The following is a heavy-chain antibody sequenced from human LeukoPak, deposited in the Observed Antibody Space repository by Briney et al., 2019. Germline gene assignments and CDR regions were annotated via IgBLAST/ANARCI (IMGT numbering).Heavy chain of an antibody. V-gene: IGHV1-46*01. CDR3: ARGRGYSYVFDS. CDR1: GYSFSSYY. D-gene: IGHD5-18*01. J-gene: IGHJ4*02. CDR2: INPSGGST. Sequence: ASVKVSCKASGYSFSSYYVHWVRQAPGQGLEWMGIINPSGGSTSYAQKFQGRVTMTRGMSTSTVYMELSSLRSEDTAVYYCARGRGYSYVFDSWGQGTLVTVSS.